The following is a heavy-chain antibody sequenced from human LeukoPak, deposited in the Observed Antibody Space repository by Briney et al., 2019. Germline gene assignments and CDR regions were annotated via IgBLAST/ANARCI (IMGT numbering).Heavy chain of an antibody. Sequence: SSETLSLTCTVSGGSISSYYWSWIRQPPGKGLEWIGYIYYSGSTNYNPSLKSRVTISVDTSMNQFSLKLSSVAAADTAGYYCARGRTEFDPWGQGTLVTVS. J-gene: IGHJ5*02. V-gene: IGHV4-59*01. CDR1: GGSISSYY. CDR2: IYYSGST. D-gene: IGHD1-14*01. CDR3: ARGRTEFDP.